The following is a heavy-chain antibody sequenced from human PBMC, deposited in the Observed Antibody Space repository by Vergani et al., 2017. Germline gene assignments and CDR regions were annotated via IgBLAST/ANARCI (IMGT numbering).Heavy chain of an antibody. CDR2: IYPGDSDT. CDR3: ARQGPIRGVDSSGYFINWFDP. V-gene: IGHV5-51*01. CDR1: GYSFTSYW. Sequence: EVQLVQSGAEVKKPGESLKISCKGSGYSFTSYWIGWVRQMPGKGLECMGIIYPGDSDTRYSPSFQGQVTISADKSISTAYLQWSSLKASDTAMYYCARQGPIRGVDSSGYFINWFDPWGQGTLVTVSS. J-gene: IGHJ5*02. D-gene: IGHD3-22*01.